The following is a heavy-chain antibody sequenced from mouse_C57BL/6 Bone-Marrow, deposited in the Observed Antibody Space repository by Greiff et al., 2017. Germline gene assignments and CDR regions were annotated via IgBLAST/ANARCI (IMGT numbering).Heavy chain of an antibody. V-gene: IGHV5-4*03. CDR3: ARAFITTVVATDTMDY. CDR1: GFTFSSYA. J-gene: IGHJ4*01. CDR2: ISDGGSYT. Sequence: DVKLVESGGGLVKPGGSLKLSCAASGFTFSSYAMSWVRQTPEKRLEWVATISDGGSYTYYPDNVKGRFTISRDNAKNNLYLQMSHLKSEDTAMYYCARAFITTVVATDTMDYWGQGTSVTVSS. D-gene: IGHD1-1*01.